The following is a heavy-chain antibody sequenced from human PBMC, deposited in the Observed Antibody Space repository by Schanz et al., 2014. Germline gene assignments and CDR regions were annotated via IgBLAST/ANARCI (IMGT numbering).Heavy chain of an antibody. CDR2: ISGTGGDDT. J-gene: IGHJ4*02. CDR1: GFSFGTYA. V-gene: IGHV3-23*01. CDR3: ARGGPAYYFDD. Sequence: EVHLLESGGGLVQPGGSLRLSCAASGFSFGTYAMSWVRQAPGKGLLWVSSISGTGGDDTYYADSVKGRFTISRDNSKNTLFLQLNSLRADDTAVYYCARGGPAYYFDDWGQGTLVSVSS.